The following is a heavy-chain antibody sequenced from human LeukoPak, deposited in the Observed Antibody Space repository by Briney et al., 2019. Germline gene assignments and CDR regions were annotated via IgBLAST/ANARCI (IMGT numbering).Heavy chain of an antibody. CDR2: ISGSGGST. CDR3: AKEIVVVPAAMAKWFDP. CDR1: GFTFSSYG. Sequence: TGGSLRLSCAAPGFTFSSYGMSWVRQAPGKGLEWVSAISGSGGSTYYADSVKGRFTISRDNSKNTLYLQMNSLRAEDTAVYYCAKEIVVVPAAMAKWFDPWGQGTLVTVSS. J-gene: IGHJ5*02. D-gene: IGHD2-2*01. V-gene: IGHV3-23*01.